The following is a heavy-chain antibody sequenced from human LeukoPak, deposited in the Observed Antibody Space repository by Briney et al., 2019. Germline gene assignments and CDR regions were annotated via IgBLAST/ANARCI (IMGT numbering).Heavy chain of an antibody. J-gene: IGHJ3*02. Sequence: GGSLRLSCAPSGFTFSSYAISWVRQAPREWLEWVFAISSSGISTYYAESVKGRITSSRDNSKKTLQLQMNRLRAEDTAVYYSAKARVAVDAFDIWGQGTMVTVSS. V-gene: IGHV3-23*01. CDR2: ISSSGIST. D-gene: IGHD6-19*01. CDR3: AKARVAVDAFDI. CDR1: GFTFSSYA.